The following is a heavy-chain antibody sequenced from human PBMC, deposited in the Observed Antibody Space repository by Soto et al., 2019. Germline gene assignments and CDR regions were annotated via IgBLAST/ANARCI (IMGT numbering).Heavy chain of an antibody. J-gene: IGHJ5*02. CDR1: GFTFSKNW. Sequence: PGGSLRLSCAASGFTFSKNWMIWARQAPGKGLEWVANIKQDGSEESYGDSVKGRFTISRDNAKNSLYLQMNSLRGEDTAVYYCGREFRYDTSESQYAWVDPWGPGTLVTVSS. CDR2: IKQDGSEE. D-gene: IGHD3-22*01. CDR3: GREFRYDTSESQYAWVDP. V-gene: IGHV3-7*04.